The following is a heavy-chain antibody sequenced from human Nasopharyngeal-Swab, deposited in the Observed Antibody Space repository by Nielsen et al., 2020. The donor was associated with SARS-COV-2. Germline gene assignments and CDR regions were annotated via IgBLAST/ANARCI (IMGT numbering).Heavy chain of an antibody. D-gene: IGHD3-9*01. V-gene: IGHV1-24*01. J-gene: IGHJ4*02. CDR1: GYTLTELS. Sequence: ASVKVSCKVSGYTLTELSMHWVRQAPGKGLEWMGGFDPEDGETIYAQKFQGRVTMTEDTSTDTAYMELSSLRSEDTAVYYCARGAANYDILTGWVSYYFDYWGQGTLVTVSS. CDR3: ARGAANYDILTGWVSYYFDY. CDR2: FDPEDGET.